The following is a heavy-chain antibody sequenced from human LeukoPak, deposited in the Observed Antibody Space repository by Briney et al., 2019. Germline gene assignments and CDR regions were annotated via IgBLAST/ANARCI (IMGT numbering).Heavy chain of an antibody. J-gene: IGHJ4*02. CDR1: GGSISSSDYY. CDR2: IYYTGRT. V-gene: IGHV4-30-4*01. D-gene: IGHD4-17*01. CDR3: ARAPKGNYDYGDLPPYYFDY. Sequence: PSETLSLTCTVSGGSISSSDYYWNWIRQPPGKGLEWSGYIYYTGRTYYNPSLKSRVTISVDTSKNQFTLKLSSVTAADTAVYYCARAPKGNYDYGDLPPYYFDYWGQGTLVTVSS.